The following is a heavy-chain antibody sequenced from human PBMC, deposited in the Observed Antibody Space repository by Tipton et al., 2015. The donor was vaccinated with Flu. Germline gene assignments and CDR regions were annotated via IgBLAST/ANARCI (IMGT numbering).Heavy chain of an antibody. CDR1: GGSISSHY. CDR3: ARERYSSGWLEYFQN. Sequence: TLSLTCTVSGGSISSHYWSWIRQPPGKGLEWIGRIYSGGSTNYNPSLKRRVTMSIDSSKNQLSLKMTSVTAADTALYFCARERYSSGWLEYFQNWGQGTLVTVSS. CDR2: IYSGGST. V-gene: IGHV4-4*07. J-gene: IGHJ1*01. D-gene: IGHD6-19*01.